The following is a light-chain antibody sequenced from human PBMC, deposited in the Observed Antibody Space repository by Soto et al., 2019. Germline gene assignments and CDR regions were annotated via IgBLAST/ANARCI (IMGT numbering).Light chain of an antibody. J-gene: IGKJ4*01. CDR2: DAS. CDR1: QSISSY. Sequence: EVVLTQSPVTLTLSPGERATLSCRASQSISSYLAWYQQKPGQAPRLLIYDASNRATGIPARFSGGGSGTDFTLTISSLEPEDFAVYYCQQRSNWPLTFGGGTKVGIK. V-gene: IGKV3-11*01. CDR3: QQRSNWPLT.